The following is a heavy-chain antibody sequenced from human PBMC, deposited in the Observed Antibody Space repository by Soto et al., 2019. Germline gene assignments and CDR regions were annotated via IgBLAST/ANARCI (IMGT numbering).Heavy chain of an antibody. V-gene: IGHV1-2*02. J-gene: IGHJ6*02. D-gene: IGHD6-19*01. CDR1: GYTFTGYY. CDR2: INPNSGGT. CDR3: ARDTRIAVDGHLLNYYYYSGMDV. Sequence: GASVKVSCKASGYTFTGYYMHWVRQAPGQGLEWMGWINPNSGGTNYAQKFQGRVTMTRDTSISTAYMELSRLRSDDTAVYYCARDTRIAVDGHLLNYYYYSGMDVWGQGTTVTVSS.